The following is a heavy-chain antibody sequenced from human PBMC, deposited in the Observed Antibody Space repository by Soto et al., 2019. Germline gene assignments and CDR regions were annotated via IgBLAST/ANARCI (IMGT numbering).Heavy chain of an antibody. Sequence: EVQLVESGGGLVQPGRSLRLSCAASGFTFDDFAMHWVRQPPGKGLEWVSGISWNSASIVYADSVKGRFTISRDNAKNAPYLQLDSLGVEDTAFYYCAKGPGLVASSGSPDSWGQGTLFSVSS. CDR3: AKGPGLVASSGSPDS. D-gene: IGHD2-8*02. CDR1: GFTFDDFA. J-gene: IGHJ4*02. CDR2: ISWNSASI. V-gene: IGHV3-9*01.